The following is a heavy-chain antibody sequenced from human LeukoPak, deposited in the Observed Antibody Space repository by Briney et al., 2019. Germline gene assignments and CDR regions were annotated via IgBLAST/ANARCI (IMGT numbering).Heavy chain of an antibody. D-gene: IGHD3-22*01. J-gene: IGHJ4*02. V-gene: IGHV3-48*01. Sequence: GGSLRLSCAASGFTFNSYSMNWVRQAPGKGLEWVSYIRSGSSTIYYADSVKGRFTISRDNSKNTLYLQMNSLRAEDTAVYYCAKVGYYDSSGYYYVFDYWGQGTLVTVSS. CDR2: IRSGSSTI. CDR1: GFTFNSYS. CDR3: AKVGYYDSSGYYYVFDY.